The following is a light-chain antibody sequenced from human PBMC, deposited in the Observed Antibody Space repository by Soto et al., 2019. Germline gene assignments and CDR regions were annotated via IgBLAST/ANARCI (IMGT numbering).Light chain of an antibody. V-gene: IGLV3-21*04. Sequence: SYELTQPPSVSVAPGKTARITCGGNNIGSKSVHWYQQKPGQAPVLVIYYDSDRPSGIPERFSGSNSGNTATLTISRVEAGDEADYYCQVWDSSSDHHVVFGGGTTLTVL. CDR3: QVWDSSSDHHVV. CDR2: YDS. J-gene: IGLJ2*01. CDR1: NIGSKS.